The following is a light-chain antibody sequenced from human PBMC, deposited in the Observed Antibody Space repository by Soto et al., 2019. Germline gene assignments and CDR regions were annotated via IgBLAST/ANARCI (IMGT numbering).Light chain of an antibody. J-gene: IGKJ2*01. CDR3: QQYNKWPNT. CDR1: QSISTN. CDR2: SAS. V-gene: IGKV3-15*01. Sequence: EVLMTQSPVTLSVSPGESAALSCRASQSISTNLAWYHQKPGQTPRLLIYSASSRATGLPARFSGSGSGTEFTLTISSLQYEDLGVYYCQQYNKWPNTFGQGTRLEMK.